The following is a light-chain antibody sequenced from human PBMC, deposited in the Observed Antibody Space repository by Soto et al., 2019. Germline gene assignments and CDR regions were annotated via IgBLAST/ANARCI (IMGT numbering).Light chain of an antibody. V-gene: IGKV3-20*01. Sequence: EVGLTQLPCTLSLSPGAISTLSSRAAQSVGTRLAWYQHKTGQAPRLLISGAASRATGIPDRFTGSGSETSFTLTISRLEPEDFALYYCQHYQSGHPITFGQGTRLAI. CDR1: QSVGTR. CDR3: QHYQSGHPIT. J-gene: IGKJ5*01. CDR2: GAA.